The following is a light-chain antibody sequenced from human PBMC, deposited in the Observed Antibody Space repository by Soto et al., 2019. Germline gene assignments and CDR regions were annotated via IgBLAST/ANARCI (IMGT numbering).Light chain of an antibody. CDR2: AAS. J-gene: IGKJ4*01. CDR1: QSISTY. Sequence: DIQMTQSPSSLSASVGDRVTITCRASQSISTYLNWYQQKPGKVPKLLIYAASSLQSGVPSRFSGSGSGTDFTLTISSLQTEDFATYYWQQTHTTFTFGGGTTVEIK. CDR3: QQTHTTFT. V-gene: IGKV1-39*01.